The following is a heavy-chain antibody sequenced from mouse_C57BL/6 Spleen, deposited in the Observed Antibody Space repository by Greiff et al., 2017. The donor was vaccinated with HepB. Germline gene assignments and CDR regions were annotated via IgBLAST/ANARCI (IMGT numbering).Heavy chain of an antibody. Sequence: EVKLLESGPGLVKPSQSLSLTCSVTGYSITSGYYWNWIRQFPGNNLEWMGYISYDGSNNYNPSLKNRISITRDTSKNQFFLKLNSVTTEYTATYYCARDRAYGNYGYFDVWGTGTTVTVSS. D-gene: IGHD2-1*01. V-gene: IGHV3-6*01. CDR3: ARDRAYGNYGYFDV. CDR1: GYSITSGYY. J-gene: IGHJ1*03. CDR2: ISYDGSN.